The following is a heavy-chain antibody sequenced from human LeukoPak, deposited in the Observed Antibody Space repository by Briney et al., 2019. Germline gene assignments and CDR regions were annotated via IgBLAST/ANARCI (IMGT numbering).Heavy chain of an antibody. D-gene: IGHD4-23*01. CDR3: ARGGYYGGLVMAEYYFDY. Sequence: ASVKVSCKASGYTFTSYYMHWVRQAPGQGLEWMGIINPSGGSTSYAQKFQGRVTMTRDMSTSTVYMELSSLRSEDTAVYYCARGGYYGGLVMAEYYFDYWGQGTLVTVSS. CDR1: GYTFTSYY. J-gene: IGHJ4*02. V-gene: IGHV1-46*01. CDR2: INPSGGST.